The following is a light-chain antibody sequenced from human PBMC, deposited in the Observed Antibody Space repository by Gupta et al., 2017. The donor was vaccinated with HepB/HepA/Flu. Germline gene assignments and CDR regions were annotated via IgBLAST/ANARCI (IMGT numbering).Light chain of an antibody. CDR3: QQRSNSPPIT. CDR1: QSVSRY. CDR2: DAS. J-gene: IGKJ4*01. Sequence: EIVLTQSPATLSLSPGERATLSCRASQSVSRYLAWYQQKPGQAPRLLIYDASNRATGIPARFSGSGSGTDFTLTISSLEPEDFAVYYCQQRSNSPPITFGGGTKVEI. V-gene: IGKV3-11*01.